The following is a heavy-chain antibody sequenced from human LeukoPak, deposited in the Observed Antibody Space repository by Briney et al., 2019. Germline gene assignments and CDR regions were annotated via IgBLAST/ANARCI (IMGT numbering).Heavy chain of an antibody. CDR3: ARVAESGSYERLVDY. J-gene: IGHJ4*02. CDR2: IYTSGST. D-gene: IGHD1-26*01. Sequence: PSETLSLTCTVSGGSISSYYWSWIRQPAGKGLEWIGRIYTSGSTNYNPSLKSRVTMSVDTSKNQFSLKLSSVTAADTAVYYCARVAESGSYERLVDYWGQGTLVTVSS. V-gene: IGHV4-4*07. CDR1: GGSISSYY.